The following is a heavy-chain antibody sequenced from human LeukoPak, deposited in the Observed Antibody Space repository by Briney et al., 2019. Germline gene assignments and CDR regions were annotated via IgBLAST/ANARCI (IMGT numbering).Heavy chain of an antibody. CDR2: IKQDGGGK. Sequence: GRSLRLSCAASGFTFSSYWMSWVRQAPGKELEWVAKIKQDGGGKNYVDSVKGRFTISRDNTNNLLYLQMNSLRDEDTAVYYCAKYFGGNFDYWGQGTLVTVSS. CDR1: GFTFSSYW. V-gene: IGHV3-7*05. J-gene: IGHJ4*02. CDR3: AKYFGGNFDY. D-gene: IGHD3-16*01.